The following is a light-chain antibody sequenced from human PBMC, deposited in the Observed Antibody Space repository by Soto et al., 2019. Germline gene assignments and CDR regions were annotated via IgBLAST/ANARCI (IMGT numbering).Light chain of an antibody. CDR1: QSVNSY. Sequence: EIVLTQSPATLSLSPGERANLSCRASQSVNSYLAWYQQKPGQGPRLLIYDASNRATGIPARFSGSRSGTDFTLTISSLEPEDLAVYYCQQRSNWPPAFGGGTKVEIK. CDR2: DAS. V-gene: IGKV3-11*01. CDR3: QQRSNWPPA. J-gene: IGKJ4*01.